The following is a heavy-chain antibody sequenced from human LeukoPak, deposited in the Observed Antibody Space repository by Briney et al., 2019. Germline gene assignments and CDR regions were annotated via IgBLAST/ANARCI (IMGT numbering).Heavy chain of an antibody. CDR3: ARETIVVVTAPDY. J-gene: IGHJ4*02. CDR1: GFTFSDYY. CDR2: ISSSGSTI. Sequence: GGSLRLSCAASGFTFSDYYMSWIRQAPGKGLEWVSYISSSGSTIYYADSVKGRFTISRDNAKNSLYLQMNSLRAEDTAVYYCARETIVVVTAPDYWGQGTLVTVSS. D-gene: IGHD3-22*01. V-gene: IGHV3-11*01.